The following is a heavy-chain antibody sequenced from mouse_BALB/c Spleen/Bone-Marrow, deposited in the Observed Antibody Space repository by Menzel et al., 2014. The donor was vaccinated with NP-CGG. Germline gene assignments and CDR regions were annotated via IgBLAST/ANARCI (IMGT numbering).Heavy chain of an antibody. Sequence: EVKVVESGGGLVQPGGSLKLSCAASGFTFSSYTLSWVRQTPEKRLEWVAYISNGGGSTYYPDTVKEGFTISRDNAKNTLYRQTSSLKSEDTAMYYCARGGYYFGYWGQGTTLTISS. V-gene: IGHV5-12-2*01. CDR2: ISNGGGST. CDR1: GFTFSSYT. CDR3: ARGGYYFGY. J-gene: IGHJ2*01.